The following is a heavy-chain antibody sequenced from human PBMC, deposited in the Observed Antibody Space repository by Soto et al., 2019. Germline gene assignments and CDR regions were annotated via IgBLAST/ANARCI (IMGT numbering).Heavy chain of an antibody. CDR2: INHSGST. Sequence: QVQLQQWGAGLLKPSETLSLTCAVYGGSFSGYYWSWIRQPPGKGLEWIGEINHSGSTNYNPSLKSRVTISVDTSKNQFSLKLSSVTAADTAVYYCARYGLYYGSGKGFDPWGQGTLVTVSS. J-gene: IGHJ5*02. D-gene: IGHD3-10*01. V-gene: IGHV4-34*01. CDR1: GGSFSGYY. CDR3: ARYGLYYGSGKGFDP.